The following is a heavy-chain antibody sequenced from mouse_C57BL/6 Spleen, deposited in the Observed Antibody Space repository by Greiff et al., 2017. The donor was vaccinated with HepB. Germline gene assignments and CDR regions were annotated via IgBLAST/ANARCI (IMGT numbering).Heavy chain of an antibody. CDR1: GFNIKDDY. CDR3: TYYYGSSYAMDY. D-gene: IGHD1-1*01. V-gene: IGHV14-4*01. CDR2: IDPENGDT. J-gene: IGHJ4*01. Sequence: EVHLVESGAELVRPGASVKLSCTASGFNIKDDYMHWVKQRPEQGLEWIGWIDPENGDTEYASKFQGKATITADTSSNTAYLQLSSLASEDTAVYYCTYYYGSSYAMDYWGQGTSVTVSS.